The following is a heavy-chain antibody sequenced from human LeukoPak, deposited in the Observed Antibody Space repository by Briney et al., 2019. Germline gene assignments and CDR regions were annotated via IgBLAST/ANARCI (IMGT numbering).Heavy chain of an antibody. CDR3: ARGPGKGAAGRWVFLH. CDR2: ISAYNGNT. D-gene: IGHD6-13*01. Sequence: ASVKVSCKASGYTFTSYDINWVRQAPGQGLEWMGWISAYNGNTNYAQKLQGRVTMTTDTSTSTVYMELRSLRSDDTAVYYCARGPGKGAAGRWVFLHWGQGTLVTVSS. CDR1: GYTFTSYD. J-gene: IGHJ1*01. V-gene: IGHV1-18*01.